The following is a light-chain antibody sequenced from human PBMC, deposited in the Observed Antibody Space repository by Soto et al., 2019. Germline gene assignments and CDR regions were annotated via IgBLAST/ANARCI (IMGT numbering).Light chain of an antibody. CDR2: KPS. Sequence: DIQMTRSPSTLSASVGDRVTITCRASRSISSWLPGNRQKPGKAPKLLIFKPSSLESGVPSRFSGSGSGTEFTVTISTLQPDDFATYYCKQYNSYSDTFGQGTKLEIK. CDR1: RSISSW. CDR3: KQYNSYSDT. J-gene: IGKJ2*01. V-gene: IGKV1-5*03.